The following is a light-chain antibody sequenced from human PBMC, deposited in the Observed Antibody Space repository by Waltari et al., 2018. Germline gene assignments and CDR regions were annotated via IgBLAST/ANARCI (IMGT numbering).Light chain of an antibody. CDR2: TND. CDR3: AAWDDTLSAVV. Sequence: QSVLPQPPSTSGTPGQRVTTSCSGSSSNIGTNYLYWYQHLPGPAPKLLSYTNDQRPSGVPDRFSGSKSGTSASLAISGLQSDDESDYFCAAWDDTLSAVVFGGGTKLTVL. J-gene: IGLJ2*01. CDR1: SSNIGTNY. V-gene: IGLV1-47*02.